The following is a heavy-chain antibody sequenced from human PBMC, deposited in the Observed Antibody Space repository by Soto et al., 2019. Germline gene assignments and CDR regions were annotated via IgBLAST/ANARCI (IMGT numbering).Heavy chain of an antibody. CDR3: ARLLVVPAAISIWNGMDV. J-gene: IGHJ6*02. Sequence: ASVKVSCKAPGGTFSSYAISWVRQAPGQGLEWMGGIIPIFGTANYAQKFQGRVTITADESTSTAYMELSSLRSEDTAVYYCARLLVVPAAISIWNGMDVWGQGTTVTVSS. CDR2: IIPIFGTA. D-gene: IGHD2-2*01. V-gene: IGHV1-69*13. CDR1: GGTFSSYA.